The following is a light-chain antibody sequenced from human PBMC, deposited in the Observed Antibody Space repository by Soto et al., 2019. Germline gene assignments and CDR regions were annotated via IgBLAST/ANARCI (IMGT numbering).Light chain of an antibody. V-gene: IGLV2-14*01. Sequence: QSVLTQPASVSGTPGQSITISCTGSNSDVGIYDFVSWYQHHPGRAPKLIVSEVSHRPSGVSNRLSGSKSGNTASLTISGLQSADETYYYCISYTSDDGRYVFGTGTKLTVL. CDR2: EVS. CDR1: NSDVGIYDF. CDR3: ISYTSDDGRYV. J-gene: IGLJ1*01.